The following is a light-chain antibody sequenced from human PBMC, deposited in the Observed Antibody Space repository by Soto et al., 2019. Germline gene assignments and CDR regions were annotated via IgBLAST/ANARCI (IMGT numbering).Light chain of an antibody. CDR1: QSVSSY. CDR2: EAS. V-gene: IGKV3-20*01. J-gene: IGKJ5*01. Sequence: ESVLTQSPATLSLSPGERATLSCRASQSVSSYLAWYQQKPGQAPRLLMYEASTRATGIPARFSGGGSGTDFTLTISRLEPEDFAVYYCQQSGSSPITFGQGTRLEI. CDR3: QQSGSSPIT.